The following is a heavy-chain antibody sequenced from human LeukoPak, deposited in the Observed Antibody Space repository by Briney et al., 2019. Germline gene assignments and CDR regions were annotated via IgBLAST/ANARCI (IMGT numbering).Heavy chain of an antibody. D-gene: IGHD1-26*01. CDR3: AKKGYSGSFVHYYYYYMDV. Sequence: GGSLRLSCAASGFTFSSYCMLGLRQAPGTGLEWVSAISGSGGSTYYADSVKGRFTISRDNSKNTLYLEMNSLRAEDTAVYYCAKKGYSGSFVHYYYYYMDVWGKGTTVTISS. J-gene: IGHJ6*03. CDR1: GFTFSSYC. V-gene: IGHV3-23*01. CDR2: ISGSGGST.